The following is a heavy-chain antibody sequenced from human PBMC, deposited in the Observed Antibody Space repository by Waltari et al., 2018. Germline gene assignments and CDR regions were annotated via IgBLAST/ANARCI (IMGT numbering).Heavy chain of an antibody. J-gene: IGHJ4*02. CDR3: ARQSYDSSGDPGDYFDY. V-gene: IGHV4-38-2*01. CDR2: IYHSGST. D-gene: IGHD3-22*01. CDR1: GYSISSGYY. Sequence: QVQLQESGPGLVKPSETLSLTCAVSGYSISSGYYWGWIRQPPGKGLEWIGSIYHSGSTYYNPSLKSRVTISVDTSKNQFSLKLSSVTAADTAVYYCARQSYDSSGDPGDYFDYWGQGTLVTVSA.